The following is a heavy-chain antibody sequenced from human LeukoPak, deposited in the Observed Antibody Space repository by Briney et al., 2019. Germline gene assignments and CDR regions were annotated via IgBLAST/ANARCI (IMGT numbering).Heavy chain of an antibody. CDR1: GFTFSSYW. Sequence: PGGSLRLSCAASGFTFSSYWMSWVRQAPGKGLEWVSAISGSGGSTYYADSVKGRFTISRDNSKNTLHLQMNSLRAEGTAVYYCASIGAAHYYYYYMDVWGKGTTVTVSS. D-gene: IGHD1-26*01. V-gene: IGHV3-23*01. CDR2: ISGSGGST. J-gene: IGHJ6*03. CDR3: ASIGAAHYYYYYMDV.